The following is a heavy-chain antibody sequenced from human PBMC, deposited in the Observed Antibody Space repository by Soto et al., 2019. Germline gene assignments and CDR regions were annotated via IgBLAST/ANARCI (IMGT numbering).Heavy chain of an antibody. CDR1: GGSISSSSYY. J-gene: IGHJ4*02. CDR3: AREEHRSIWFDY. Sequence: SETLSLTCTVSGGSISSSSYYWGWIRQPPGKGLEWIGYIYYSGSTNYNPSLKSRVTISVDTSKNQFSLKLSSVTAGDTGLYSCAREEHRSIWFDYWGKGTLVTVP. CDR2: IYYSGST. D-gene: IGHD2-21*01. V-gene: IGHV4-61*01.